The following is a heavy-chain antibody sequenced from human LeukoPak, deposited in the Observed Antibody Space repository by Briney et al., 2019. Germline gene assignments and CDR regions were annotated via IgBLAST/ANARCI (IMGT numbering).Heavy chain of an antibody. Sequence: SETLSLTCAVSGGSISSGGYSWSWIRQPPGKGLEWIGYIYHSGSTYYNPSLKSRVTISVDRSKNQFSLKLSSVTAADTAVYCCARVPHYCSGGSCYSRRSTYYYYYGMDVWGQGTTVTVSS. D-gene: IGHD2-15*01. CDR2: IYHSGST. J-gene: IGHJ6*02. CDR1: GGSISSGGYS. CDR3: ARVPHYCSGGSCYSRRSTYYYYYGMDV. V-gene: IGHV4-30-2*01.